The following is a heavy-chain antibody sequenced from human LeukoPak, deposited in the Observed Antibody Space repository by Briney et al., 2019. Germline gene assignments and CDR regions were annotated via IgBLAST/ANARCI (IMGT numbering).Heavy chain of an antibody. CDR1: GFTFSSYG. CDR2: ISYDGSNK. Sequence: PGRSLRLSGAASGFTFSSYGMHWVRQAPGKGLEWVAVISYDGSNKYFADSVKGRFTISRDNSKNTLYLQMNSLRAEDTAVYYCAKDKRDSSGYYYAFDTWGQGTMVTVSS. CDR3: AKDKRDSSGYYYAFDT. J-gene: IGHJ3*02. D-gene: IGHD3-22*01. V-gene: IGHV3-30*18.